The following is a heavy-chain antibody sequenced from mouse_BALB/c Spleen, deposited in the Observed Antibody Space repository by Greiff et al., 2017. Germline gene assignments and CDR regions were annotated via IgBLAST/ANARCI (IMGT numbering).Heavy chain of an antibody. CDR1: GYTFTSYW. V-gene: IGHV1S26*01. Sequence: QVQLQQSGAELMKPGASVKMSCKASGYTFTSYWMHWVKQRPGQGLEWIGYINPSTGYTEYNQKFKDKATLTADKSSSTAYMQLSSLTSEDSAVYYCARTNRYDAWFAYWGQGTLVTVSA. CDR2: INPSTGYT. CDR3: ARTNRYDAWFAY. D-gene: IGHD2-14*01. J-gene: IGHJ3*01.